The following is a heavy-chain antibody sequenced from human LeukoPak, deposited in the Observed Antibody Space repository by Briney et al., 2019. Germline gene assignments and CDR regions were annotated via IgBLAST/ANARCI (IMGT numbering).Heavy chain of an antibody. CDR2: IYSGGGT. J-gene: IGHJ5*02. CDR1: GFTVSSNY. Sequence: GGSLRLSCAASGFTVSSNYMSWVRQAPGEGLEWVSAIYSGGGTYYADSVKGRFTISRDNSKNTLYLQMNSLRAEDTAVYYCAREGVATIGGYWFDPWGQGTLVTVSS. D-gene: IGHD5-24*01. CDR3: AREGVATIGGYWFDP. V-gene: IGHV3-66*01.